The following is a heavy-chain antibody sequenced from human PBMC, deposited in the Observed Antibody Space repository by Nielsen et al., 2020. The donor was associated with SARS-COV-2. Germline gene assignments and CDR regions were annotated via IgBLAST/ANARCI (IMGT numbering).Heavy chain of an antibody. D-gene: IGHD5-12*01. CDR1: GYTFTGYY. V-gene: IGHV1-2*06. CDR2: INPNSGGT. J-gene: IGHJ6*02. Sequence: ALVKVSCKASGYTFTGYYMHWVRQAPGQGLEWMGRINPNSGGTNYAQKFQGRVTMTRDTSISTAYMGLSRLRSDDTAVYYCARSRGYSGYAHYYGMDVWGQGTMVTVSS. CDR3: ARSRGYSGYAHYYGMDV.